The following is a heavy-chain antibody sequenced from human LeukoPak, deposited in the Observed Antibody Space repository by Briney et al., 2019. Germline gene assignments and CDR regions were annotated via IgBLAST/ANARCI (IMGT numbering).Heavy chain of an antibody. CDR3: ASPRGDDSGGYYTWYFHH. Sequence: SETQSLTCTVSGGSISSYYWSWIRQPPGKGLEWIGYIYYSGSTYYNPSLKSRVTISVDTSKDQFSLKLSSVTAADTAVYFCASPRGDDSGGYYTWYFHHWGQGILVTVSS. D-gene: IGHD3-22*01. J-gene: IGHJ1*01. V-gene: IGHV4-59*08. CDR1: GGSISSYY. CDR2: IYYSGST.